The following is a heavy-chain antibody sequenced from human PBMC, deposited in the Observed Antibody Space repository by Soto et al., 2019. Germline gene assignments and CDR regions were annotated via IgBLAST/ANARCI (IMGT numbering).Heavy chain of an antibody. CDR3: AKGGWLESQSNPSYYFES. J-gene: IGHJ4*02. Sequence: AGSLRLSCAASGFTFSNYAMSWVRQAPGKGLEWVSVISGSGGSTYYADSVKGRFTISRDNSKNTLYLQMNSLRAEDTAVYYCAKGGWLESQSNPSYYFESWGPGTLVTVFS. D-gene: IGHD2-15*01. CDR2: ISGSGGST. V-gene: IGHV3-23*01. CDR1: GFTFSNYA.